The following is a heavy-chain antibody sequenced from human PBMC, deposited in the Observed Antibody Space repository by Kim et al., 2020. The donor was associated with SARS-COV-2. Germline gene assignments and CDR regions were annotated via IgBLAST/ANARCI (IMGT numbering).Heavy chain of an antibody. CDR1: GGSFSGYY. D-gene: IGHD6-13*01. CDR3: ARATYKYSSSWYTLYYYYGMDV. CDR2: INHSGST. Sequence: SETLSLTCAVYGGSFSGYYWSWIHQPPGKGLEWIGEINHSGSTNYNPFLKSRVTISVDTSKNQFSLNLSSVTAADTAVYYCARATYKYSSSWYTLYYYYGMDVGGQGTTVAVSS. J-gene: IGHJ6*02. V-gene: IGHV4-34*01.